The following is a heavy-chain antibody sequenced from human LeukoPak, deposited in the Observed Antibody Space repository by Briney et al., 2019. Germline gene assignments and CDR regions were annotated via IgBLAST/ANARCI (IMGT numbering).Heavy chain of an antibody. J-gene: IGHJ4*02. CDR2: IRYDGSNK. CDR1: GFTFSSYG. CDR3: AKDDPNTYYYGSGSPDY. V-gene: IGHV3-30*02. D-gene: IGHD3-10*01. Sequence: GGSLRLSCAASGFTFSSYGMHWVRQAPGKGLEWVAFIRYDGSNKYYADSVKGRFTISRDNSKNTLYLQMNSLRAEDTAAYYCAKDDPNTYYYGSGSPDYWGQGTLVTVSS.